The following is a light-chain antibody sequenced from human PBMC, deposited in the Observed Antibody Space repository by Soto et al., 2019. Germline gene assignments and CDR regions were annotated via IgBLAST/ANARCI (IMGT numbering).Light chain of an antibody. CDR2: GNS. J-gene: IGLJ2*01. Sequence: QSVLTQPPSVSGAPGQRVTISCTGSSSNIGAGYDVHWYQQVPGTAPKLLIYGNSNRPSGVPDRFSGSKSGTSASLAIIGLQAVDEADYYCQSYDSTHSMVFGGGTKLTVL. V-gene: IGLV1-40*01. CDR3: QSYDSTHSMV. CDR1: SSNIGAGYD.